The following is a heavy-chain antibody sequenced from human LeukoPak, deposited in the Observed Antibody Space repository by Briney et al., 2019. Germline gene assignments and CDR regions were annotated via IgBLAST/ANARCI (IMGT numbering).Heavy chain of an antibody. Sequence: PGGSLRLSCAASGFIFRSYSMNWVRQAPGKGPEWVSSISSSGNYIYYADSVKGRFTVSRDNAKNSLYLQMNSLRAEDTAVYYCAKSIAATLDWFDPWGQGTLVTVSP. V-gene: IGHV3-21*01. CDR2: ISSSGNYI. J-gene: IGHJ5*02. D-gene: IGHD6-6*01. CDR1: GFIFRSYS. CDR3: AKSIAATLDWFDP.